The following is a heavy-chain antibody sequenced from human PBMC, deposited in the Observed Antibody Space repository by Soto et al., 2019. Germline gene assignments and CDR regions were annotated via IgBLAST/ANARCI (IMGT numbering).Heavy chain of an antibody. J-gene: IGHJ2*01. V-gene: IGHV1-18*01. CDR2: ISASTRNT. D-gene: IGHD2-15*01. CDR1: GYTFSDYA. CDR3: VRCYCSVGSCYACWHFDL. Sequence: QVQLVQSGGEVKKPGASVKVSCQASGYTFSDYAISWVRQAPGQGLEWMGWISASTRNTDQAQNFQGRVIMTLDTSTNTAYMEPRSLRSDETAVYYCVRCYCSVGSCYACWHFDLWGRGTLVTVSS.